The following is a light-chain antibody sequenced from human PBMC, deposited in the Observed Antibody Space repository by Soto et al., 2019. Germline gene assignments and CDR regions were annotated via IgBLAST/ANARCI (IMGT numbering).Light chain of an antibody. Sequence: QSALTQPASVSGSPGQSITISCTGTSSDVGSYNLVSWYQQHPGKAPKLMIYEGSKRPSGASNLFSGSKSGNTASLTISGLQAEAEADYYCCSYAGSSTFKVFGGGTKLTVL. V-gene: IGLV2-23*03. CDR3: CSYAGSSTFKV. J-gene: IGLJ2*01. CDR1: SSDVGSYNL. CDR2: EGS.